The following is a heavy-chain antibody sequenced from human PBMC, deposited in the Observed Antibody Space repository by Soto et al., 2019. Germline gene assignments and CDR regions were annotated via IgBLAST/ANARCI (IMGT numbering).Heavy chain of an antibody. CDR1: GGSINSSNW. D-gene: IGHD6-19*01. Sequence: HVQLQESGPVLVKPSGTLSLTCAVSGGSINSSNWWSWVRQPPGKGLEWIGEIYHSGSTNYNPSLKSRVTISVDKSKNQFSLKLSSVTAADTAVYYCARGEEAVAGKYYFDYWGQGTLVTVSS. V-gene: IGHV4-4*02. CDR3: ARGEEAVAGKYYFDY. J-gene: IGHJ4*02. CDR2: IYHSGST.